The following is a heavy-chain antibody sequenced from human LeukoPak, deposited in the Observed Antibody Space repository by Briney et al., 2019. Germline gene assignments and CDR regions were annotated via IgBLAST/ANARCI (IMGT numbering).Heavy chain of an antibody. J-gene: IGHJ3*02. CDR3: ARETVTNHDAFDI. V-gene: IGHV3-30-3*01. CDR1: GFTFSNHA. CDR2: ISHDGSNT. Sequence: GGSLRLSCAASGFTFSNHAMHWVRQAPGKGLKWVAVISHDGSNTYYGDSVKDRFTISRDNSKNTLDLQMNSLRAEDTAVYYCARETVTNHDAFDIWGQGAMVTVSS. D-gene: IGHD4-11*01.